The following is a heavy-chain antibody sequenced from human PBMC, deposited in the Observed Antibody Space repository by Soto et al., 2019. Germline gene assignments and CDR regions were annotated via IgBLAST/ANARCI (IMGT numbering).Heavy chain of an antibody. V-gene: IGHV4-39*01. J-gene: IGHJ4*02. CDR3: ASFLGGWYYFDY. D-gene: IGHD6-19*01. CDR2: IYYSGST. Sequence: ASETLSLTCTVSGGSISSSSYYWGWIRRPPGKGLERIGSIYYSGSTYYNPSLKSRVTISVDTSKNQFSLKLSSVTAADTAVYYSASFLGGWYYFDYWGQGTLVTVSS. CDR1: GGSISSSSYY.